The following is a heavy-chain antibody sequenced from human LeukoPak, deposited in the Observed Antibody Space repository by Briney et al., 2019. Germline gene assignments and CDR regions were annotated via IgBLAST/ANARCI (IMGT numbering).Heavy chain of an antibody. CDR2: INHSGGT. CDR3: ARTPYSSSGYGMDV. V-gene: IGHV4-34*01. D-gene: IGHD6-13*01. CDR1: GGSFSGYY. Sequence: SETLSLTCAVYGGSFSGYYWSWIRQPPGKGLEWIGEINHSGGTNYNPSLKSRVTISVDTSKNQFSLKLSSVTAADTAVYYCARTPYSSSGYGMDVWGQGTTVTVSS. J-gene: IGHJ6*02.